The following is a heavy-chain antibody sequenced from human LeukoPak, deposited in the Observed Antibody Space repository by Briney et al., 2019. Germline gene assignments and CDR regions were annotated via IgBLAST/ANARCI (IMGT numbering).Heavy chain of an antibody. V-gene: IGHV3-74*01. CDR2: ISSDGSIT. CDR1: GFTFSTYW. J-gene: IGHJ4*02. D-gene: IGHD3-22*01. Sequence: GGSLRLSCAASGFTFSTYWMHWVRQAPGKGLVWVSRISSDGSITGYADSMKGRFTISRDNAKNSLYLQMNSLRAEDTAVYYCARDGDSSGYPFDYWGQGTLVTVSS. CDR3: ARDGDSSGYPFDY.